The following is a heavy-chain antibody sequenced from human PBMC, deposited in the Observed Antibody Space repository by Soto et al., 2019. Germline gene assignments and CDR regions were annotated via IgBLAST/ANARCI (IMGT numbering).Heavy chain of an antibody. V-gene: IGHV1-18*01. CDR3: ARDRSSWYAFDI. D-gene: IGHD6-13*01. CDR1: GYTFTSYG. CDR2: ISAYNGNT. Sequence: ASGKVSCKASGYTFTSYGISWVRQAPGQGLEWMGWISAYNGNTNYAQKLQGRVTMTTDTSTSTAYMELRSLRSDDTAVYYCARDRSSWYAFDIWGQGTMVTVSS. J-gene: IGHJ3*02.